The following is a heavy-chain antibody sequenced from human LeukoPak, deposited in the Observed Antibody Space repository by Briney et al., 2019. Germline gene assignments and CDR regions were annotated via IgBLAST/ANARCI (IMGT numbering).Heavy chain of an antibody. Sequence: KPSETLSLTCAVYGGSFSGYYWSWIRQPPGKGLEWIGYIYYSGSTNYNPSLKSRVTISVDTSKNQFSLKLSSVTAADTAVYYCARQLGYCTNGVCPYYFDYWGRGTLVTVSS. V-gene: IGHV4-59*08. D-gene: IGHD2-8*01. CDR1: GGSFSGYY. CDR2: IYYSGST. J-gene: IGHJ4*02. CDR3: ARQLGYCTNGVCPYYFDY.